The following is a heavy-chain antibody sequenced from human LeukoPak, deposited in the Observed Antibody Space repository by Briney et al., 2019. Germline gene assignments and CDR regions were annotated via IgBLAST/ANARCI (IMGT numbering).Heavy chain of an antibody. J-gene: IGHJ4*02. CDR3: VRTKRGYTLKPYYFDY. D-gene: IGHD5-18*01. CDR2: ISSTDNSI. V-gene: IGHV3-11*01. CDR1: EFTFSDYY. Sequence: GGSLRLSCAASEFTFSDYYMSWFRQAPGKGLEWISYISSTDNSIYYADSVRGRFTISRDNAKNSLYLHLNSLRAEDTAVYYCVRTKRGYTLKPYYFDYWGQGTQVTVFS.